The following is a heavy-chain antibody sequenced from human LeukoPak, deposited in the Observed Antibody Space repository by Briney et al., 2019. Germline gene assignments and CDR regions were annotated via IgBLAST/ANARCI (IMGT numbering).Heavy chain of an antibody. CDR3: ARGIEAAGCIDY. J-gene: IGHJ4*02. D-gene: IGHD6-13*01. V-gene: IGHV3-21*01. Sequence: GGSLRLSCAASGFTFSSYSMNWVRQAPGKGLEWVSSISSSSSYIYYADSVKGRFTISRDNAKNSLYLQMNSLRAEDTAVYYCARGIEAAGCIDYWGQGTLVTVSS. CDR1: GFTFSSYS. CDR2: ISSSSSYI.